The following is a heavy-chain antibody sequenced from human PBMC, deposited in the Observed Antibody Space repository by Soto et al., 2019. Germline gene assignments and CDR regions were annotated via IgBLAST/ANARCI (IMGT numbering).Heavy chain of an antibody. D-gene: IGHD2-8*01. CDR1: GFTFNSYA. V-gene: IGHV3-30-3*01. J-gene: IGHJ5*01. CDR3: ETDPFRIGVSWFEF. Sequence: GGSLRLSCVVSGFTFNSYAMDWIRQAPGKGLEWVALVSFDGSDKSYADSVKGRFTISRDNSKNTLYLQMNSLRAEDTAVYFCETDPFRIGVSWFEFWGEGTLVTVSS. CDR2: VSFDGSDK.